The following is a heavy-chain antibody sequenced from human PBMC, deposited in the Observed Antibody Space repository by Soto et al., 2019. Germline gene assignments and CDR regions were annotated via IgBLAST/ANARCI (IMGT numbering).Heavy chain of an antibody. D-gene: IGHD2-21*01. CDR3: ARERTYQMSGDDTLDI. J-gene: IGHJ3*02. CDR2: IYSNGKA. Sequence: PXETLSRTCTVAGCCLSNSDWSWVRQSDGRGLEWIGRIYSNGKAYYNPSLKSRVTMSLDTLNNQVSLKLSSVTAADTAKYYCARERTYQMSGDDTLDIWGLGTMVTVSS. V-gene: IGHV4-4*07. CDR1: GCCLSNSD.